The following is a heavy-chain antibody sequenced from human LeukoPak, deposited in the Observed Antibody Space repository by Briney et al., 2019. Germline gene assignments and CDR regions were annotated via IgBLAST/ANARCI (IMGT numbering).Heavy chain of an antibody. CDR1: GFTFSDYY. CDR2: ISSGGRTI. V-gene: IGHV3-11*04. D-gene: IGHD2-15*01. CDR3: ARPVVAATTPDTFDI. J-gene: IGHJ3*02. Sequence: GGSLRLSCAASGFTFSDYYMSWIRQAPGKGLEWVSYISSGGRTIYYADSVKGRFTMSRDDAKNSLYMQMNSLRAEDTAVYYCARPVVAATTPDTFDIWGQGTMVTVSS.